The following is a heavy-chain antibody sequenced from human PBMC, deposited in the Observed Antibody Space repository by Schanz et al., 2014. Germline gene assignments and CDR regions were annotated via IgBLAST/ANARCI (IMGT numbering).Heavy chain of an antibody. J-gene: IGHJ2*01. D-gene: IGHD3-10*01. CDR1: GGSINNFY. V-gene: IGHV4-4*08. CDR3: ARGGSAMVRGVMTASYWFFDL. Sequence: QVQLQESGPGLVKPSETLSLTCSVSGGSINNFYWGWIRQSPGKGLEWIGYIYPSGIPTYNPSRKSRVSLPAESTKNQFSLKLTSVTAGDAAVYYCARGGSAMVRGVMTASYWFFDLWGRGTLVTVSP. CDR2: IYPSGIP.